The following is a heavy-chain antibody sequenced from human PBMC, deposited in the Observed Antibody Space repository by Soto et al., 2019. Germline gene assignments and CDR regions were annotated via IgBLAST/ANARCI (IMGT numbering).Heavy chain of an antibody. CDR1: GFTFSSYG. J-gene: IGHJ6*02. V-gene: IGHV3-30*18. D-gene: IGHD2-15*01. Sequence: QVQLVESGGGVVQPGRSLRLSCAASGFTFSSYGMHWVRQAPGKGLEWVAVISYDGSNKYYADSVKGRFTISRDNSKNTLDLQMNSLRAEDTAVYYSAKRTSREYCRGGSGYNDYCYGMDVWGQGTTVTVS. CDR2: ISYDGSNK. CDR3: AKRTSREYCRGGSGYNDYCYGMDV.